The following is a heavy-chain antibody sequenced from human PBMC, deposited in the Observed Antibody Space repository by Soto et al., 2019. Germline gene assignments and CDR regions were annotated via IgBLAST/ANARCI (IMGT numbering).Heavy chain of an antibody. CDR2: IYHSGST. CDR3: ARPLAVAGTAALVY. J-gene: IGHJ4*02. CDR1: GGSISSSNW. D-gene: IGHD6-19*01. V-gene: IGHV4-4*02. Sequence: SETLSLTCAVSGGSISSSNWWSWVRQPPGKGLEWIGEIYHSGSTNYTPSLKSRVTISVDKSKNQFSLKLSSVTAADTAVYYCARPLAVAGTAALVYWGQGTLVTVSS.